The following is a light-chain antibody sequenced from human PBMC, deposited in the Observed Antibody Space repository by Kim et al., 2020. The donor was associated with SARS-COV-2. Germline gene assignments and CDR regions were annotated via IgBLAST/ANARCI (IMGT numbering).Light chain of an antibody. Sequence: VALGQTARITCGGNNIGSKNVHWYQQKPCQAPVLVIYRDSNRPSGIPERFSGSNSGNTATLTISRAQAGDEADYYCQVWDSSTWVFGGGTQLTVL. J-gene: IGLJ3*02. CDR2: RDS. CDR3: QVWDSSTWV. CDR1: NIGSKN. V-gene: IGLV3-9*01.